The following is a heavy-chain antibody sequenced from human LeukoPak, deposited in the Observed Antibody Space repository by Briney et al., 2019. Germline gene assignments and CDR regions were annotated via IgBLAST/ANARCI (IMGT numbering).Heavy chain of an antibody. CDR2: FDPEDGET. CDR3: ATDVDTAMVRN. V-gene: IGHV1-24*01. J-gene: IGHJ4*02. CDR1: GYTLTELS. D-gene: IGHD5-18*01. Sequence: ASVKVSCKVSGYTLTELSMHWVRQAPGKGREWRGGFDPEDGETIYAQKFQGRVTMTKDTSTDTAYMELSSLRSEDTAVYYCATDVDTAMVRNWGQGTLVTVSS.